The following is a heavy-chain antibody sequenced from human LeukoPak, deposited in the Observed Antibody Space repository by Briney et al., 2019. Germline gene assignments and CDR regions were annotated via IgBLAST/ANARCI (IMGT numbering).Heavy chain of an antibody. V-gene: IGHV1-18*01. Sequence: ASVKVSCMASGYSFTSFGLSWVRQAPRQGPGWMGWISAASGSTNYAQKFQDRVTMTTDTSTTTVYMELRSLRSDDTAVYYCAKEQEGTAIGGVFDYWGQGTVVTVSS. CDR3: AKEQEGTAIGGVFDY. J-gene: IGHJ4*02. CDR1: GYSFTSFG. D-gene: IGHD2-21*02. CDR2: ISAASGST.